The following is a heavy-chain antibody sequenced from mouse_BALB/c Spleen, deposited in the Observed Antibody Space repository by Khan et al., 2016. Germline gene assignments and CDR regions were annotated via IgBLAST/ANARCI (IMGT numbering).Heavy chain of an antibody. J-gene: IGHJ1*01. CDR3: ARHGYDVWYFDV. D-gene: IGHD2-14*01. CDR1: GFTFSSYA. CDR2: ISSGGSYT. V-gene: IGHV5-9-3*01. Sequence: VELVESGGGLVKPGGSLKLSCAASGFTFSSYAMSWVRQTPEKRLEWVATISSGGSYTYYPDSVKGRFTISRDNAKNTLYLQMSSLRSEDTAMYYCARHGYDVWYFDVWGAGTTVTVSS.